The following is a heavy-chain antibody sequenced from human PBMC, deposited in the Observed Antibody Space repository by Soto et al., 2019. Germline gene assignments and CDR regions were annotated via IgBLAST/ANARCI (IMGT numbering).Heavy chain of an antibody. Sequence: PSETLSLTCTVSGGSISSYYWSWIRQPPGKGLEWIGYIYYSGSTNYNPSLKSRVTTSVDTSKNQFSLKLSSVTAADTAVYYCARLSVDIVATGYDYWGQGTLVTVSS. J-gene: IGHJ4*02. CDR2: IYYSGST. V-gene: IGHV4-59*08. D-gene: IGHD5-12*01. CDR3: ARLSVDIVATGYDY. CDR1: GGSISSYY.